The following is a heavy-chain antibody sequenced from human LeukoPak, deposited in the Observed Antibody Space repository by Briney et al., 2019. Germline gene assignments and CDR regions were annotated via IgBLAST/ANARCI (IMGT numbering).Heavy chain of an antibody. CDR1: GFTFSSYW. J-gene: IGHJ3*02. CDR2: IKQDGSEK. CDR3: ASVGAYSGSYSGHDAFDI. V-gene: IGHV3-7*01. Sequence: GGSLRLSCAASGFTFSSYWMSWVRQAPGKGLEWVANIKQDGSEKYYVDSVKGRFTISRDNAKNSLYLQMNSLRAEDTAVYYCASVGAYSGSYSGHDAFDIWGQGTMVTVSS. D-gene: IGHD1-26*01.